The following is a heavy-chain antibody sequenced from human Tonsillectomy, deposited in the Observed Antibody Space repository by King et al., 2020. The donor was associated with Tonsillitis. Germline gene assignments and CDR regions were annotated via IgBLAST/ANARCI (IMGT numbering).Heavy chain of an antibody. J-gene: IGHJ6*02. CDR2: ISGSGGST. Sequence: EVQLLESGGGLVQPGGSLRLSCAASGFTFSSYAMSWVRQAPGKGLEWVSAISGSGGSTSYADSVKGRFTITRDNSKNTLYLQMNSLGAEDTAVYYCAKDETDYYGMDVWGQGTTVTVSS. CDR1: GFTFSSYA. D-gene: IGHD1-14*01. V-gene: IGHV3-23*01. CDR3: AKDETDYYGMDV.